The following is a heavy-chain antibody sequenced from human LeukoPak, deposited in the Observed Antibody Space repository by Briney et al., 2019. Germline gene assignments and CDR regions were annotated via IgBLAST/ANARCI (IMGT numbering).Heavy chain of an antibody. CDR2: ISYDGSNK. CDR3: AGSSGYPAFDY. Sequence: GRSLRLSCAASGFAFSSYAMHRVRQAPGKGLEWVAVISYDGSNKYYADSVKGRFTISRDNSKNTLYLQMNSLRAEDTAVYYCAGSSGYPAFDYWGQGTLVTVSS. CDR1: GFAFSSYA. V-gene: IGHV3-30*04. D-gene: IGHD3-22*01. J-gene: IGHJ4*02.